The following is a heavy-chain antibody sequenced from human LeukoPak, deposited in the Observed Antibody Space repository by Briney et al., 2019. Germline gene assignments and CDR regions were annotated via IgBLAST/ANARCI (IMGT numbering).Heavy chain of an antibody. Sequence: GASVKVSCEASGYTFTSYDINWVRQATGQGLEWMGWMNPNSGNTGYAQKFQGRVTMTRNTSISTAYTELSSLRSEDTAVYYCARGIGYCSSTSCYTDYWGQGTLVTVSS. CDR2: MNPNSGNT. CDR3: ARGIGYCSSTSCYTDY. D-gene: IGHD2-2*02. J-gene: IGHJ4*02. CDR1: GYTFTSYD. V-gene: IGHV1-8*01.